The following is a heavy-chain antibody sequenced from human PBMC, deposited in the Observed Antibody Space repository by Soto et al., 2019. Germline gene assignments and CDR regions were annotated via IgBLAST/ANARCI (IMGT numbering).Heavy chain of an antibody. CDR1: DGSISSGGYS. D-gene: IGHD2-2*01. CDR3: ARNYCSSTNCRFDY. Sequence: SETLSLTCVVSDGSISSGGYSWSWIRQPPGKGLKWIGCIYYSGNTYYNPSLKRRVTISVDTSKNQFSLKLTSVTAADTAVYYCARNYCSSTNCRFDYWGQGALVTSPQ. J-gene: IGHJ4*02. CDR2: IYYSGNT. V-gene: IGHV4-30-4*07.